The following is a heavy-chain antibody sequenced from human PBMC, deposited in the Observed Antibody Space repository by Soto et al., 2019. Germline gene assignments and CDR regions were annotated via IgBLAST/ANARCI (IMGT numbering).Heavy chain of an antibody. CDR2: ISGSGGST. CDR1: GFTFSSYA. D-gene: IGHD3-3*01. J-gene: IGHJ4*02. CDR3: LFGVVIQGFDY. V-gene: IGHV3-23*01. Sequence: GGSLRLSCAASGFTFSSYAMSWVRQAPGKGLEWVSAISGSGGSTYYADSVKGRFTISRDNSKNTLYLQMNSLRAEDTAVYYCLFGVVIQGFDYWGQGTLVTVSS.